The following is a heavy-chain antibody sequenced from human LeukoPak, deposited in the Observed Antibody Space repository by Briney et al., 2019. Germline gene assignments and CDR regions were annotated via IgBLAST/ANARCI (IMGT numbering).Heavy chain of an antibody. V-gene: IGHV4-39*07. CDR1: GGSISGSSYY. CDR3: ARFGYSYGSGFDY. Sequence: SETLSLTCTVSGGSISGSSYYWGWIRQPPGKGLEWIGSIYYSGSTYYNPSLKSRVTISVDKSKNQFSLKLSSVTAADTAVYYCARFGYSYGSGFDYWGQGTLVTVSS. J-gene: IGHJ4*02. CDR2: IYYSGST. D-gene: IGHD5-18*01.